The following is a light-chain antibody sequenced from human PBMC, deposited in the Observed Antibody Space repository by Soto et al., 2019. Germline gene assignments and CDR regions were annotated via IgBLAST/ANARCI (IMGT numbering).Light chain of an antibody. CDR2: DAS. CDR3: HQRSTWPFT. V-gene: IGKV3-11*01. Sequence: EIVLTQSPATLSLSPGERATLSCRASQSISSYLAWYQQKPDQAPRLLIYDASNRATGIPARFSGSGSGTDFTLTISSLEPEDSAVYYCHQRSTWPFTFGPGTTVDIK. J-gene: IGKJ3*01. CDR1: QSISSY.